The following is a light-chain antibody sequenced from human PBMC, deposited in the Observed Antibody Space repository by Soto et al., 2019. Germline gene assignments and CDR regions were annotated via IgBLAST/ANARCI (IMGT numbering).Light chain of an antibody. CDR1: QSVSSSY. CDR3: QPYGSSRT. J-gene: IGKJ4*01. CDR2: GAS. V-gene: IGKV3-20*01. Sequence: EILLTQSPGTLSLSPGERATLSCRASQSVSSSYLAWYQQKPGLAPRLLIYGASSRATGIPARFSGSGSGTDFTLTISRLEPDDFAVYYWQPYGSSRTFGGGTKVEIK.